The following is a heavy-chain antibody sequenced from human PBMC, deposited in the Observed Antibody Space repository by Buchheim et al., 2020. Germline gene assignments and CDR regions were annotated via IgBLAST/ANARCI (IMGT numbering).Heavy chain of an antibody. J-gene: IGHJ4*02. Sequence: EVQLVESGGGLVQPGGSPRLSCAASGFTFSSYWMSWVRQAPGKGLEWVANIKQDGSEKYYVDSVKGRFTISRDNAKNSLYLQMNSLRAEDTAVYYCARDTLGYCTNGVCRPGDYWGQGTL. D-gene: IGHD2-8*01. CDR2: IKQDGSEK. CDR1: GFTFSSYW. V-gene: IGHV3-7*01. CDR3: ARDTLGYCTNGVCRPGDY.